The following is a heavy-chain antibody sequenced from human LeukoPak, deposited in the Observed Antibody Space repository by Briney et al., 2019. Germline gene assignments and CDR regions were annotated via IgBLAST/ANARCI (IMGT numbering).Heavy chain of an antibody. CDR2: ISYSGST. Sequence: SETLSLTCTVSGDSISSSSYYWGWIRQPPGKGLEWIGSISYSGSTYYSPSLKSRVTISVDTSKNQFSLKLSSVTAADTAVYYCARRQYYYGSLGFDYWGQGTLVTVSS. CDR1: GDSISSSSYY. CDR3: ARRQYYYGSLGFDY. J-gene: IGHJ4*02. V-gene: IGHV4-39*01. D-gene: IGHD3-10*01.